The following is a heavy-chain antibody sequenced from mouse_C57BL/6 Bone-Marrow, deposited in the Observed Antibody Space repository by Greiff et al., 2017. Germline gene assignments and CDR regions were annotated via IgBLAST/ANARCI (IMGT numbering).Heavy chain of an antibody. D-gene: IGHD1-1*01. Sequence: QVQLQQPGAELVKPGASVKMSCKASGYTFTSYWITWVKQRPGQGLEWIGDIYPGSGSTNYNEKFKSKATLTVDTSSSTAYMQLSSLTSEDSAVYYCARSDYYGSSYGYFGVWGTGTTVTVSS. CDR2: IYPGSGST. CDR3: ARSDYYGSSYGYFGV. CDR1: GYTFTSYW. J-gene: IGHJ1*03. V-gene: IGHV1-55*01.